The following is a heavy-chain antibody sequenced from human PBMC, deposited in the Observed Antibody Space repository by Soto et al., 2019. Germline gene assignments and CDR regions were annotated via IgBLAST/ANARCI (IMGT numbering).Heavy chain of an antibody. J-gene: IGHJ4*02. V-gene: IGHV2-5*02. D-gene: IGHD3-22*01. Sequence: QITLKESGPALVKPTQTLTLTCTFSGFSLSTSGVGVGWIRQPPGKALEWLALIYWDDDKRYSPSLKSRLTITKDTSKNQVVLTMTNMDHVDTATYFCAHSEPHYYDSSGYYFFDYWGQGTLVTVSS. CDR3: AHSEPHYYDSSGYYFFDY. CDR1: GFSLSTSGVG. CDR2: IYWDDDK.